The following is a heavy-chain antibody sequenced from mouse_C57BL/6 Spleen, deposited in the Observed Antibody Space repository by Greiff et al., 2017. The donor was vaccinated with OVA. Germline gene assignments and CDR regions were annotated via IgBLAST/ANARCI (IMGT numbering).Heavy chain of an antibody. J-gene: IGHJ3*01. CDR2: IYPRSGNT. CDR1: GYTFTSYG. Sequence: QVQLQQSGAELARPGASVKLSCKASGYTFTSYGISWVKQRTGQGLEWIGEIYPRSGNTYYNEKFKGKATLTADESSSTAYMELRSLTSEDSAVYFCASDDITITTVVGDWFAYWGQVTLVTVCA. V-gene: IGHV1-81*01. D-gene: IGHD1-1*01. CDR3: ASDDITITTVVGDWFAY.